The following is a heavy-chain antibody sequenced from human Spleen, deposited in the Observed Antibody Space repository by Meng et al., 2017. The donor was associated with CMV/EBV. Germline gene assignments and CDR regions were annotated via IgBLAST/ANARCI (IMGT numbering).Heavy chain of an antibody. J-gene: IGHJ6*02. Sequence: GESLKISCAASGFTFSSYSMNWVRQAPGKGLEWVANIKEDGSEKYYVDSVKGRFTISRDTAKSSLYLQMDSLRAEDTAVYYCARDAGYYDFWSGYHADYGMDVWGQGTTVTVSS. CDR1: GFTFSSYS. CDR3: ARDAGYYDFWSGYHADYGMDV. V-gene: IGHV3-7*01. D-gene: IGHD3-3*01. CDR2: IKEDGSEK.